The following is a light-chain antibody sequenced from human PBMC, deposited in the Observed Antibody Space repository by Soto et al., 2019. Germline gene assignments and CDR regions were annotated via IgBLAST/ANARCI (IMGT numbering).Light chain of an antibody. CDR1: PSVSSY. V-gene: IGKV3-11*01. Sequence: IVLTHSPATLSLSPGERATLSCRASPSVSSYLAWYQQNPGQAPRLLIYDASNRATGIPARFSGSGSGTDFTLTISSLEPEDFAVYYCQQRSNWPTTFGGGTKVEIK. CDR2: DAS. CDR3: QQRSNWPTT. J-gene: IGKJ4*01.